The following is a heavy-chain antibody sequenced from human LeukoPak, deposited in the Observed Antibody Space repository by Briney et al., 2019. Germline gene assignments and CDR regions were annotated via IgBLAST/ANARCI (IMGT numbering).Heavy chain of an antibody. CDR1: GGSFSGYY. D-gene: IGHD3-3*01. V-gene: IGHV4-34*01. J-gene: IGHJ2*01. CDR3: ARASTLFGVVHEFDL. Sequence: SETLSLTCAVYGGSFSGYYWSWIRQPPGKGLEWIGEINHSGSTNYNPSLKSRVTISVDTSKNQFSLKLSSVTAADTAVYYCARASTLFGVVHEFDLWGRGTLVTVSS. CDR2: INHSGST.